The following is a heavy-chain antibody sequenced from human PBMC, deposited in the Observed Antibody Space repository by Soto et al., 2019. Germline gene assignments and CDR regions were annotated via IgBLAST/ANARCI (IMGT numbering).Heavy chain of an antibody. Sequence: QVHLVQSGVEVKTPGASVKVSCQASGYTFFTYDISWVRQAPGQGLEWMGWISTYSGDTKYAQKFQGRVTMHTDTSTTTAYLQLRSLRSDDTAVYYCARHHGPTTSENWFDPWGQGTLVTVSS. CDR1: GYTFFTYD. D-gene: IGHD5-12*01. V-gene: IGHV1-18*01. J-gene: IGHJ5*02. CDR3: ARHHGPTTSENWFDP. CDR2: ISTYSGDT.